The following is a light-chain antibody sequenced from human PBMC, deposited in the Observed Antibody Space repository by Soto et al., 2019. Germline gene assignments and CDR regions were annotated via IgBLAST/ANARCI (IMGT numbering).Light chain of an antibody. CDR3: SSYAGSNNLEV. V-gene: IGLV2-8*01. Sequence: QSVLTQTPSASGSPGQSVTISCTGTSSDVGGYNYVSWYQQHPGKAPKLMIYEVSKLPSGVPDRFSGSKSGNTASLTVSGLQAEDEADYYCSSYAGSNNLEVFGTGTKVTVL. CDR1: SSDVGGYNY. J-gene: IGLJ1*01. CDR2: EVS.